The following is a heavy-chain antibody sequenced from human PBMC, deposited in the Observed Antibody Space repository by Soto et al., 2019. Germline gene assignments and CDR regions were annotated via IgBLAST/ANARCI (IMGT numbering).Heavy chain of an antibody. Sequence: PGGSLRLSCAASGFTFDDYAMHWVRQAPGKGLEWVSGISWNSGSIGYADSVKGRFTISRDNAKNSLYLQMNSLRAEDTALYYCAKDFSGDSSSWLDYWGQGT. CDR3: AKDFSGDSSSWLDY. CDR1: GFTFDDYA. CDR2: ISWNSGSI. D-gene: IGHD6-13*01. V-gene: IGHV3-9*01. J-gene: IGHJ4*02.